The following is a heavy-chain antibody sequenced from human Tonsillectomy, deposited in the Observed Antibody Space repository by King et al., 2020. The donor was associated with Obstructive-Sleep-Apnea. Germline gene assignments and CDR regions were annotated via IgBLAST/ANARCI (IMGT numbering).Heavy chain of an antibody. J-gene: IGHJ2*01. D-gene: IGHD2-2*01. Sequence: DVQLVESGGGLVQPGGSLRLSCADSGFTFSSNWMSWVRQAPGKGLEWVANMKQDGTEKYYVDSVKGRFTISRDNAKNSLYLQMNSLRAEDTAVYYCARIRGYCSTTSCYAQGYFDLWGRGTLVTVSS. V-gene: IGHV3-7*03. CDR2: MKQDGTEK. CDR3: ARIRGYCSTTSCYAQGYFDL. CDR1: GFTFSSNW.